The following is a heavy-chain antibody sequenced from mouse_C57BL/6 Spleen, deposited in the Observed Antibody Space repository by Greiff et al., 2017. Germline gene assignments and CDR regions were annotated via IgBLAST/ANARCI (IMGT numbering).Heavy chain of an antibody. CDR1: GYTFTSYW. V-gene: IGHV1-55*01. CDR3: AREDGYSWFAY. D-gene: IGHD2-3*01. CDR2: IYPGSGST. Sequence: QVQLQQPGAELVKPGASVKMSCKASGYTFTSYWITWVKQRPGQGLEWIGDIYPGSGSTKYNEKFKSKATLTVDTSSSTSSMQLSSLTSEDSAVYYCAREDGYSWFAYWGQGTLVTVSA. J-gene: IGHJ3*01.